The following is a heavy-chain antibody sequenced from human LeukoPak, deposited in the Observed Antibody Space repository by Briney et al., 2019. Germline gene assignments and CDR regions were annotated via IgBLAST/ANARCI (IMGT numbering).Heavy chain of an antibody. V-gene: IGHV3-30*02. D-gene: IGHD3-22*01. CDR2: IRYDGGNK. CDR1: AFTFSSYG. Sequence: GGSLRLSCAASAFTFSSYGMHWVRQAPGKGLEWVAFIRYDGGNKYYADSVKGRFTISRDNSKNTLYLQMNSLRAEDTAVYYCAKDGGGYYPSYYYYMDVWGKGTTVTISS. CDR3: AKDGGGYYPSYYYYMDV. J-gene: IGHJ6*03.